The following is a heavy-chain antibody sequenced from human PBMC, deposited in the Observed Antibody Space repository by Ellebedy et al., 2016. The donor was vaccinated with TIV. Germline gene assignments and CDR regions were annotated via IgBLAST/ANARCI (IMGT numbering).Heavy chain of an antibody. V-gene: IGHV5-51*01. Sequence: KVSCKGSGYSFTNYWIGWVRQMPGKGLEWMALIYPGDSHTEYSPSFQGQVTISADKSIRTAYLQWSSLKASDTAMYYCASYEGTAGGIDYWGQGTLVTVSS. CDR1: GYSFTNYW. CDR2: IYPGDSHT. CDR3: ASYEGTAGGIDY. D-gene: IGHD6-13*01. J-gene: IGHJ4*02.